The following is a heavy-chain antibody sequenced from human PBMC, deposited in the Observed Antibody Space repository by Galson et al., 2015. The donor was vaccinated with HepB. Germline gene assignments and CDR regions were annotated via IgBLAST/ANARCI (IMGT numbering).Heavy chain of an antibody. D-gene: IGHD6-13*01. V-gene: IGHV6-1*01. J-gene: IGHJ6*02. CDR3: ARVPGTIYCYGMDV. Sequence: CAISGDSVSNNNAARNWIRQSPSRGLEWLGRTYYRARWYSDYAVSVRSRITINADTSKNHFSLQLHSVTPEDTAVYYCARVPGTIYCYGMDVWGQGTTVTVSS. CDR2: TYYRARWYS. CDR1: GDSVSNNNAA.